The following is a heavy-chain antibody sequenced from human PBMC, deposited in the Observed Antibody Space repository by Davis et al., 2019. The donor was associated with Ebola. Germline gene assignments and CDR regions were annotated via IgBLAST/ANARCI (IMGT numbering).Heavy chain of an antibody. V-gene: IGHV6-1*01. CDR2: TYYRSKWYN. D-gene: IGHD5-18*01. CDR1: WDSVSSNSAA. Sequence: HSQTPSLPFSISWDSVSSNSAAWHWIRQSPSRGLEWLGRTYYRSKWYNAYAVSVKSRITIHPDTSKNQFSLQLNSVNTEDTAVYYCARYGGYSYGFDYYYGMDVWGQGTTVTVSS. CDR3: ARYGGYSYGFDYYYGMDV. J-gene: IGHJ6*02.